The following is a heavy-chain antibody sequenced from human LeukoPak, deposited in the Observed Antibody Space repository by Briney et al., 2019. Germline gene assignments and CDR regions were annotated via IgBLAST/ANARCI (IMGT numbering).Heavy chain of an antibody. CDR1: GFTFSSYA. Sequence: GGSLRLSCAASGFTFSSYAMSWVRQAPGKGLEWVSAISGSGGSTYYADSVKGRFTISRDNSKNTLYLQMNSLRAEDTAVYYCARDPYDYVWGSAVGPPAAFDIWGQGTMVTVSS. CDR3: ARDPYDYVWGSAVGPPAAFDI. V-gene: IGHV3-23*01. D-gene: IGHD3-16*01. J-gene: IGHJ3*02. CDR2: ISGSGGST.